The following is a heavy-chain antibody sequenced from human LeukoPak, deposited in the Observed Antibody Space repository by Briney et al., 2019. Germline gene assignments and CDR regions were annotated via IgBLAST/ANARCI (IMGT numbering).Heavy chain of an antibody. D-gene: IGHD2-15*01. J-gene: IGHJ5*02. CDR2: ISSSSSYI. Sequence: GGSLRLSCAASGFTFSSYSMNWVRQAPGKGLEWVSSISSSSSYIYYADSVKGRFTTSRDNAKNSLYLQMNSLRAEDTAVYYCARGGIVVVVAETFDPWGQGTLVTVSS. CDR3: ARGGIVVVVAETFDP. CDR1: GFTFSSYS. V-gene: IGHV3-21*01.